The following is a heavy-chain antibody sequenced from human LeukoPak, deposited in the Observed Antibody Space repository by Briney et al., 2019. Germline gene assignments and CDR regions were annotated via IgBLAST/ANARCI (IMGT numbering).Heavy chain of an antibody. J-gene: IGHJ4*02. CDR2: VSGSGGRT. D-gene: IGHD3-10*01. V-gene: IGHV3-23*01. CDR3: AKSYASGSFYDY. Sequence: GGSLRLSCAASGLTFSNYGMGWVRQSPGKGLEWVSRVSGSGGRTYYADSVKGRFTISRDNYKKTLSLQMNNLRADETAVYYCAKSYASGSFYDYWGQGTLVTVAS. CDR1: GLTFSNYG.